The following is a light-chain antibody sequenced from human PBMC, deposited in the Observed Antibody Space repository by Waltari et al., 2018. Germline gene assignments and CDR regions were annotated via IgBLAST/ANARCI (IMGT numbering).Light chain of an antibody. J-gene: IGLJ2*01. CDR3: HSYDSLLSGSV. Sequence: QSVLTQPPSVSGAPGQRITISCTGSSSNIGAGSDVHWYQQFPGTAPKVLIFGTTNRPSGVPDRFSASKSGTSASLAITGLQADDEADYYCHSYDSLLSGSVFGGGTKLTVL. V-gene: IGLV1-40*01. CDR1: SSNIGAGSD. CDR2: GTT.